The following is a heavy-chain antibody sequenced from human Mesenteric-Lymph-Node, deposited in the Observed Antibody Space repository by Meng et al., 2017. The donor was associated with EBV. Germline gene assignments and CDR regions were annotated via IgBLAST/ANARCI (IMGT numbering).Heavy chain of an antibody. CDR3: ATGWGKANY. CDR2: VIHSGNT. D-gene: IGHD3-16*01. Sequence: VQLQQWGAGLLKASATLSLTCDVYCDSFSAYYWRGIRQPPGRGLEWIGDVIHSGNTSYSPSLKSRVTISVDTSKRQFSLKLRSMTAADTVVYYCATGWGKANYWGQGTLVTVSS. V-gene: IGHV4-34*12. CDR1: CDSFSAYY. J-gene: IGHJ4*02.